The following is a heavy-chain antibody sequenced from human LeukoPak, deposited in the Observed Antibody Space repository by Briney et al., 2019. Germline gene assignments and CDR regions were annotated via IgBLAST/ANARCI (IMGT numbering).Heavy chain of an antibody. V-gene: IGHV3-7*01. CDR3: AIPPLSGTGSSRPLAGMDV. D-gene: IGHD3-10*01. Sequence: PGGSLRLSCEVSGFTSSRYWTSWVRQAPGKGLEWVANINQDGSQKYYVDSVKGRFTISRDNAKNSVYLQMDSLRSEDTAVYYCAIPPLSGTGSSRPLAGMDVWGQGTTVTVSS. J-gene: IGHJ6*02. CDR2: INQDGSQK. CDR1: GFTSSRYW.